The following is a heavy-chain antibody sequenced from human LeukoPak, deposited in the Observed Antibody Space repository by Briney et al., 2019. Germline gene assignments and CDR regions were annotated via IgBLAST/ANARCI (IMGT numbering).Heavy chain of an antibody. CDR1: GFTFSSYW. Sequence: PGGSLRLSCAASGFTFSSYWMSWVRQAPGKGLEWVANIKQDGNAKHYVDSVKGRFIISRDNAENSASLQMNSLRAEDTAMYYCARLLGESTIYDLWGQGTLVTVSS. J-gene: IGHJ5*02. CDR3: ARLLGESTIYDL. V-gene: IGHV3-7*01. D-gene: IGHD3-16*01. CDR2: IKQDGNAK.